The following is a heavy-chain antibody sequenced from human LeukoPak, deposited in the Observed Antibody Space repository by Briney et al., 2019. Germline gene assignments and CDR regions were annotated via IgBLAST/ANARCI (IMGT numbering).Heavy chain of an antibody. Sequence: SETLSLTCAVSGYSISSGYHWGWIRQPPGKGLEWIGSIYHSGSTYYNPSLKSRVTISVDTSKNQFSLKLSSVTAADTAVYYCARAREDYYDSSGYWFDPWGQGTLVTVSS. J-gene: IGHJ5*02. CDR2: IYHSGST. CDR3: ARAREDYYDSSGYWFDP. CDR1: GYSISSGYH. D-gene: IGHD3-22*01. V-gene: IGHV4-38-2*01.